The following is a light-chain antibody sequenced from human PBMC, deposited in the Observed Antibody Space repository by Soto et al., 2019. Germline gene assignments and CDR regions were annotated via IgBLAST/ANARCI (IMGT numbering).Light chain of an antibody. Sequence: EIVMTQSPATLSVSPGERATLSRRASQSVSINLAWYQQKPGQAPRLLIYGASARATGIPASFSGSGSGTEFTLSISSLQSEDFAVYYCQQYNNWPNTFGQGTKLEIK. CDR2: GAS. V-gene: IGKV3-15*01. CDR3: QQYNNWPNT. CDR1: QSVSIN. J-gene: IGKJ2*01.